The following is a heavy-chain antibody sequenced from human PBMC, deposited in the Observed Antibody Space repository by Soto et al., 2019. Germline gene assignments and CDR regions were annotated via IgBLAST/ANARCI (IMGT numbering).Heavy chain of an antibody. CDR3: ASDHTYYDNGGTTDY. J-gene: IGHJ4*02. CDR2: ISAYNRDT. CDR1: GYTFSDYG. Sequence: QVQLVQSGAEVKKPGASVKVACKASGYTFSDYGITWVRQAPGQGLEWVGWISAYNRDTKYAQKVQGRVTMTTDTSTSTAYVELRRLRSDDTAVYFSASDHTYYDNGGTTDYWGQGTLVTVSS. V-gene: IGHV1-18*01. D-gene: IGHD3-22*01.